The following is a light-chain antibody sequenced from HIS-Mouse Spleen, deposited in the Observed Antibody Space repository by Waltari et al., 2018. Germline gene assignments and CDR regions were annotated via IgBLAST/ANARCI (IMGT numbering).Light chain of an antibody. CDR3: QAWDSSTAV. CDR2: QDS. CDR1: ELGDKS. J-gene: IGLJ1*01. Sequence: SYELTQPPSVSVSPGPTASIPSSGVELGDKSACWYQQKPGRSPVLVIYQDSKRPSGIPERFAGSNSGNTATLTISGTQAMDEADYYCQAWDSSTAVFGTGTKVTVL. V-gene: IGLV3-1*01.